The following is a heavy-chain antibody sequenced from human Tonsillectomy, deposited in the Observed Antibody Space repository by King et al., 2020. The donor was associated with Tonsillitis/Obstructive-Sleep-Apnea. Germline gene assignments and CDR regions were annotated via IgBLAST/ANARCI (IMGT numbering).Heavy chain of an antibody. Sequence: QLQESGPGLVKPSETLSLTCTVSGGSVSSGRYYWSWIRQPPGKGLEWIGYIYYSGGTNYNPSLKSRVTISVDTSKNQFSLRLTSGTAADTAIYYFARFPRNAMDVWGRGTAVTVSS. CDR2: IYYSGGT. J-gene: IGHJ6*03. D-gene: IGHD1-14*01. V-gene: IGHV4-61*01. CDR3: ARFPRNAMDV. CDR1: GGSVSSGRYY.